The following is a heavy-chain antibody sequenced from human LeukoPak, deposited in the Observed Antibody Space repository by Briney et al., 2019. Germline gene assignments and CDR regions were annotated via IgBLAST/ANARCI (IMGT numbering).Heavy chain of an antibody. J-gene: IGHJ6*02. CDR3: VRNRGGDFYYGMDV. V-gene: IGHV4-4*02. Sequence: SGTLSLTCTVSGGSINSDIWWSWVRQPPGKGLEWIGEIYQSGRTNYNPSLESPVTISIDKSKNQFSLNLNSVTAADTAVYYCVRNRGGDFYYGMDVWGQGATVTVSS. CDR2: IYQSGRT. CDR1: GGSINSDIW. D-gene: IGHD3-10*01.